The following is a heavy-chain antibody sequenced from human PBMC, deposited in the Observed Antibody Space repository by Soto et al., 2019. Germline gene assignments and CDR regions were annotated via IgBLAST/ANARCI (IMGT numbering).Heavy chain of an antibody. V-gene: IGHV1-3*01. CDR3: VSGDYYGSGSYYNPTVYYYYYGMDV. CDR2: INAGNGNT. Sequence: ASVKVSCKASGYTFTSYAMHWVRQAPGQRLEWMGWINAGNGNTKYSQKFQGRVTITRDTSASTAYMELSSLRSEDTAVYYCVSGDYYGSGSYYNPTVYYYYYGMDVWGQGTTVTVSS. D-gene: IGHD3-10*01. CDR1: GYTFTSYA. J-gene: IGHJ6*02.